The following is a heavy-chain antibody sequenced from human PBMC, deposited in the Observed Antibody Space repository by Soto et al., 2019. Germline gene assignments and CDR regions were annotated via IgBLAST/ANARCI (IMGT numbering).Heavy chain of an antibody. V-gene: IGHV1-2*04. CDR1: GDSFNDYY. Sequence: QVQLVQSGAEVRKPGASVTVSCRSSGDSFNDYYIHWVRQAPGQGFEWMGWINTNGGVTKYAQKFQGCVSMTRDTSIRTVYMQLSRLRSDDTAVYYCARESGGATATLDYYYFYMDVWGTGTAVTVSS. J-gene: IGHJ6*03. D-gene: IGHD5-12*01. CDR2: INTNGGVT. CDR3: ARESGGATATLDYYYFYMDV.